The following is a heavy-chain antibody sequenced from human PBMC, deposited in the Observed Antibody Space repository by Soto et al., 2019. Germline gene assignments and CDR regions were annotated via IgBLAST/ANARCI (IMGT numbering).Heavy chain of an antibody. CDR2: IFYSGST. Sequence: QLQLQESGPGLVKPSETLSLTCTVSGGSINSSRYYWGWIRQPPGKGLEWIESIFYSGSTYYNPSLKCRVNLSVNQSKHPFPLKLSSVTAADTAVYYCARHLKIWNDGVLGWFDPWGQGTLVTVSS. V-gene: IGHV4-39*01. D-gene: IGHD1-1*01. J-gene: IGHJ5*02. CDR3: ARHLKIWNDGVLGWFDP. CDR1: GGSINSSRYY.